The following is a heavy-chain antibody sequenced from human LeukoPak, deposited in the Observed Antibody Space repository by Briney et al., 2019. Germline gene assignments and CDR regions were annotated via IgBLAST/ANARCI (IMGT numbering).Heavy chain of an antibody. CDR1: GGTFSSYA. CDR2: IIPIFGTA. J-gene: IGHJ3*02. Sequence: SVKVSCKASGGTFSSYAISRVRQAPGQGLEWMGGIIPIFGTANYAQKFQGRVTITADESTSTAYMELSSLRSEDTAVYYCARDGRIQDAFDIWGQGTMVTVSS. D-gene: IGHD5-18*01. V-gene: IGHV1-69*13. CDR3: ARDGRIQDAFDI.